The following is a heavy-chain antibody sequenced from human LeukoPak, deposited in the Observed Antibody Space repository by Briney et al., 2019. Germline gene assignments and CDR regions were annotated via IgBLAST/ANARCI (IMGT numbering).Heavy chain of an antibody. D-gene: IGHD3-10*01. Sequence: SETLSLTCTVSGGSISSYYWSWIRQPAGKGLEWIGRIYTSGSTNYNPSLKSRVTISVDTSKNQFSLKLSSVTAADTAVYYCARQGRPDYYGSGSFYNVDDFWGQGTLVTVSS. CDR2: IYTSGST. CDR3: ARQGRPDYYGSGSFYNVDDF. CDR1: GGSISSYY. V-gene: IGHV4-4*07. J-gene: IGHJ4*02.